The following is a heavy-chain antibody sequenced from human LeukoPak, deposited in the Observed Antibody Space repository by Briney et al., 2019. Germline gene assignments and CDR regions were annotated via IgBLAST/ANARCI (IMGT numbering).Heavy chain of an antibody. Sequence: ASVKVSCKVSGYTLTELSMHWVRQAPGKGLEWMGGFDPEDGETIYAQKFQGRVTMTEDTSTDTACMELSSLRSEDTAVYYCATDLSGWTSFDYWGQGTLVTVSS. J-gene: IGHJ4*02. D-gene: IGHD6-19*01. CDR3: ATDLSGWTSFDY. V-gene: IGHV1-24*01. CDR2: FDPEDGET. CDR1: GYTLTELS.